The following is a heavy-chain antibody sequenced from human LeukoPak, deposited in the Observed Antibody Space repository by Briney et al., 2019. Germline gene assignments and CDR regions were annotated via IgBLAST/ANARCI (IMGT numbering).Heavy chain of an antibody. Sequence: DSVKGRFTISRDNSKNMLYLQMNSLSAEDTAVYYCAYEGSMVRGVCIRLWRSGAMDVWGRGTVVTISS. J-gene: IGHJ6*01. CDR3: AYEGSMVRGVCIRLWRSGAMDV. D-gene: IGHD3-10*01. V-gene: IGHV3-30*02.